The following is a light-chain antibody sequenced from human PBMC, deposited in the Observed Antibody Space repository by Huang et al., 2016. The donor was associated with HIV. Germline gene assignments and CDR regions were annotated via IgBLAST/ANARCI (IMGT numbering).Light chain of an antibody. CDR2: DAS. CDR3: QQYNTWPRT. J-gene: IGKJ2*01. Sequence: ERVMTQYPVTLSVSPGERATLSCRASQSISSKLAWCQQKPGQAPRLLIYDASTRATDIPARFSGSGSEIEFTLSISSLQSEDVAVYYCQQYNTWPRTFGLGTRLEIK. V-gene: IGKV3-15*01. CDR1: QSISSK.